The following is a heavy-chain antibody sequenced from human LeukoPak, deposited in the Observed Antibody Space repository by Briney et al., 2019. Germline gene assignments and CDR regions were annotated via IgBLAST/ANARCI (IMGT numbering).Heavy chain of an antibody. D-gene: IGHD6-13*01. Sequence: PGRSLRLSCAASGFTFSSYAMHWVRQAPGKGLEWVAVISYDGCNKYYADSVKGRFTISRDNSKNTLYLQMNSLRAEDTAVYYCARSPYSSSWYGAFDIWGQGTMVTVSS. CDR1: GFTFSSYA. V-gene: IGHV3-30*04. CDR2: ISYDGCNK. CDR3: ARSPYSSSWYGAFDI. J-gene: IGHJ3*02.